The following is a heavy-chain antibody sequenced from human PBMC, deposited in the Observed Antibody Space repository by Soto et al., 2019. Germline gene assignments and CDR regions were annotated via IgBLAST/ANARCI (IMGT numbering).Heavy chain of an antibody. J-gene: IGHJ3*02. CDR1: GFTFSYYW. CDR2: IHSDGSAT. CDR3: GRGDLGGFDI. V-gene: IGHV3-74*01. D-gene: IGHD3-16*01. Sequence: GSLRLSCAASGFTFSYYWMHWVRQAPGQGLVWVSRIHSDGSATNYADSVKGRFTISRDNAKNTVYLQMNGLRGDATAIYYCGRGDLGGFDIWGQGTMVTVSS.